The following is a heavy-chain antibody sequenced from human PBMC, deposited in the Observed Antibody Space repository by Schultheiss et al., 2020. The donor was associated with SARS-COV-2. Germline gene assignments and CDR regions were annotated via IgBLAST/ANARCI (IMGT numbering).Heavy chain of an antibody. Sequence: SQTLSLTCAVYGGSFSGYYWSWIRQSPGKGLGWIGEINHSGSTNYNPSLKSRVTISVDTSKNQFSLKLSSVTAADTAVYYCARGGPGEGSTGAIGDYWGQGTLVTVSS. V-gene: IGHV4-34*01. D-gene: IGHD3-10*01. CDR2: INHSGST. CDR1: GGSFSGYY. CDR3: ARGGPGEGSTGAIGDY. J-gene: IGHJ4*02.